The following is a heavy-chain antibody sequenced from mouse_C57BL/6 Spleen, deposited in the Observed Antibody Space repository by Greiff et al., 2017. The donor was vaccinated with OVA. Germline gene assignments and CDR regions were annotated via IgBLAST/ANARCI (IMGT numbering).Heavy chain of an antibody. J-gene: IGHJ4*01. CDR1: GYSITSGYY. CDR2: ISYDGSN. V-gene: IGHV3-6*01. D-gene: IGHD4-1*01. Sequence: EVKLMESGPGLVKPSQSLYLTCSVTGYSITSGYYWNWIRQFPGNKLEWMGYISYDGSNNYNPSLKNRISITRDTSKNQFFLKLNSVTTEDTATYYCARRLGQGAMDYWGQGTSVTVSS. CDR3: ARRLGQGAMDY.